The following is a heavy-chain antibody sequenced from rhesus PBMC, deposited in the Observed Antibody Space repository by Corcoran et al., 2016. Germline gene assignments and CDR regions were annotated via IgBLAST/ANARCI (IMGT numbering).Heavy chain of an antibody. D-gene: IGHD2-15*01. CDR2: SYCSSTST. CDR3: ARDEYCSSTYCSSSFDY. J-gene: IGHJ4*01. V-gene: IGHV4S10*01. Sequence: QVQLQESGPGVVKPSETLSLTCAVSGGSISDSYRWSWIRQPPGKGLEWIWYSYCSSTSTTYNPSLKSLVTISKDTSKNQCSLKLGSVTAADSAVYYCARDEYCSSTYCSSSFDYWGQGVLVTVSS. CDR1: GGSISDSYR.